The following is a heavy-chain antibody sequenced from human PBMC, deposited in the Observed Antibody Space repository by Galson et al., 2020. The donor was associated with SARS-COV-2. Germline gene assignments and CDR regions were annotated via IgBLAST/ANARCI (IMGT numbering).Heavy chain of an antibody. V-gene: IGHV3-30*18. J-gene: IGHJ6*02. Sequence: GGSLRLSCLSSGFTFGYYASHWVRQTPGKGLEWVAVISYDGSYQYYADSVKGRLTISRDNRKNTLYLEIYTLRPEDTAVYYCAKDRGSCSKSDYYYGLDAWGQGTTVIVSS. D-gene: IGHD2-15*01. CDR2: ISYDGSYQ. CDR3: AKDRGSCSKSDYYYGLDA. CDR1: GFTFGYYA.